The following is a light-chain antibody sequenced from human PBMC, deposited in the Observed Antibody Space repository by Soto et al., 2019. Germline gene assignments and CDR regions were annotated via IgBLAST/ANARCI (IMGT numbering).Light chain of an antibody. CDR3: QQSYSTPRLT. CDR1: QSISSY. V-gene: IGKV1-39*01. J-gene: IGKJ4*01. CDR2: AAS. Sequence: DIQMTQSPSSLSASVGDRVTITCRASQSISSYLNWYQQKPGKAPKLLIYAASSLQSGVPSRFSGSRSGTDFTLTISSRQPEDFATYYCQQSYSTPRLTFGGGTKVEIK.